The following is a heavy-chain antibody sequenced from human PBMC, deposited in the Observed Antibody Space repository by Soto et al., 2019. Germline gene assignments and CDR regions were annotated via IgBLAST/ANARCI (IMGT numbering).Heavy chain of an antibody. CDR2: INPNSGGT. CDR1: GYTFTDYY. J-gene: IGHJ6*02. V-gene: IGHV1-2*02. Sequence: ASVKVSCKASGYTFTDYYMHWVRQAPGQGLEWMGWINPNSGGTNYAQKFQGRVTMTRDTSISTAYMELSRLRSDDTAVYYCARKLELRGSYYYYYDMDVWGQGNTVTVSS. D-gene: IGHD1-7*01. CDR3: ARKLELRGSYYYYYDMDV.